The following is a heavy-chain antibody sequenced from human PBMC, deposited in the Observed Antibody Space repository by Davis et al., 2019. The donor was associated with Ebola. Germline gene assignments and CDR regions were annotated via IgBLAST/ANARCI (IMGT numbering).Heavy chain of an antibody. J-gene: IGHJ4*02. CDR2: ISAYNGNT. Sequence: ASVKVSCKASGYTFTSYGISWVRQAPGQGLEWMGWISAYNGNTNYAQKLQGRVTMTRDTSISTAYMELSRLRSDDTAVYYYARDGYCSGGSCYLLDYWGQGTLVTVSS. V-gene: IGHV1-18*01. CDR3: ARDGYCSGGSCYLLDY. D-gene: IGHD2-15*01. CDR1: GYTFTSYG.